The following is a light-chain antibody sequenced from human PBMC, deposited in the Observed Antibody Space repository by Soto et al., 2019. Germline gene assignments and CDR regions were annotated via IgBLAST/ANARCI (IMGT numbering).Light chain of an antibody. CDR2: EVS. CDR3: SSYTSSSTRV. V-gene: IGLV2-14*01. J-gene: IGLJ1*01. CDR1: SSDVGAYDY. Sequence: QSALTQPASVSGSPGQSITISCPGTSSDVGAYDYVSWYQQHPGKVSKLMIYEVSNRPSGVSNRFSGSKSGNTASLTISGLQAEDEADYYCSSYTSSSTRVFGTGTKGTVL.